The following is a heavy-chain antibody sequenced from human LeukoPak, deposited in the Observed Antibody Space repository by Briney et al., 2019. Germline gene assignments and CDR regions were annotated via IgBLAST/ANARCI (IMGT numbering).Heavy chain of an antibody. J-gene: IGHJ6*03. D-gene: IGHD3-10*01. V-gene: IGHV1-18*01. CDR2: ISAYNGNT. CDR1: GYTFTSYG. Sequence: ASVKVSRKASGYTFTSYGISWVRQAPGQGLEWMGWISAYNGNTNYAQKLQGRVTMTTDTSTSTAYMELRSLRSDDTAVYYCARDRTYYYGSGSYPPDYYMDVWGKGTTVTVSS. CDR3: ARDRTYYYGSGSYPPDYYMDV.